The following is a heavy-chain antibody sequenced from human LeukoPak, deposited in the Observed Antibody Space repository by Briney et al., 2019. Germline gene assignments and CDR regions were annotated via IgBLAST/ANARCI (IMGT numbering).Heavy chain of an antibody. CDR1: GYTLTELS. Sequence: ASVKVSCKVSGYTLTELSMHWVRQAPGKGLEWMGIINPSGGSTSYAQKFQGRVTMTRDMSTSTVYMELSSLRSEDTAVYYCASPGGSSFGELGSWGQGTLVTVSS. CDR2: INPSGGST. CDR3: ASPGGSSFGELGS. V-gene: IGHV1-46*01. D-gene: IGHD3-10*01. J-gene: IGHJ5*02.